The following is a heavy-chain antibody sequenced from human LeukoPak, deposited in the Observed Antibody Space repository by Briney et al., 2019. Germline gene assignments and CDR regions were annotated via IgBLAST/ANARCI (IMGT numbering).Heavy chain of an antibody. CDR1: GFTFNTYW. Sequence: GGSLRLSCTASGFTFNTYWMGWVRQAPGKGLEWVADIKEDGSDKYSVDSVKGRFTISRDNTKNSLYLHMDSLRAEDTAVYYCARDTYRFFDLWGRGTLVTVFS. V-gene: IGHV3-7*01. J-gene: IGHJ2*01. CDR3: ARDTYRFFDL. CDR2: IKEDGSDK.